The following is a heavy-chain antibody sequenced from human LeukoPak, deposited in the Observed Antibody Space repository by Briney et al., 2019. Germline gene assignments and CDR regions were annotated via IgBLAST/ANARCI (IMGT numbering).Heavy chain of an antibody. V-gene: IGHV3-30*04. CDR2: ISYDGTNK. J-gene: IGHJ3*02. Sequence: PGRSLRLSCAASGFTFSSYAMHWVRQAPGKGLEWVTIISYDGTNKYYADSVKGRYTISRDNSKNTLFLQMNSLRAEDTAVYHCARSNYYDSRSWGFDIWGQGTMVTVSS. D-gene: IGHD3-22*01. CDR3: ARSNYYDSRSWGFDI. CDR1: GFTFSSYA.